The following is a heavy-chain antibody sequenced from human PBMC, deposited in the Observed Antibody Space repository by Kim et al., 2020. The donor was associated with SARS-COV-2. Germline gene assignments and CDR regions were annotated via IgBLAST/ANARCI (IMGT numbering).Heavy chain of an antibody. V-gene: IGHV3-30*04. J-gene: IGHJ6*02. D-gene: IGHD3-9*01. CDR3: ARDPTVLRYFDWLSSDYYYYGMDV. Sequence: GGSLRLSCAASGFTFSSYAMHWVRQAPGKGLEWVAVISYDGSNKYYADSVKGRFTISRDNSKNTLYLQMNSLRAEDTAVYYCARDPTVLRYFDWLSSDYYYYGMDVWGQGTTVTVSS. CDR2: ISYDGSNK. CDR1: GFTFSSYA.